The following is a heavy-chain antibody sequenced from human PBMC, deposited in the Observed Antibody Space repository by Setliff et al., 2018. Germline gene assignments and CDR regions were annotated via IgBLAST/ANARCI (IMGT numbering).Heavy chain of an antibody. V-gene: IGHV1-69*13. CDR3: ARDSRQWLEGGASGDMDI. D-gene: IGHD6-19*01. J-gene: IGHJ3*02. Sequence: ASVKVSCRTSGGTFSSFAVSWVRQAPGQRPEWMGRLIPFFGTTIYAQRFQGRVTITADESTTTVFMELNSLRSEDTAIYYCARDSRQWLEGGASGDMDIWGQGTMVTVSS. CDR2: LIPFFGTT. CDR1: GGTFSSFA.